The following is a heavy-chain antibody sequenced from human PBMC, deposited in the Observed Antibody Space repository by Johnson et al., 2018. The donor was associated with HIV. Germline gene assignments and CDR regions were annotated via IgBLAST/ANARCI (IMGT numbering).Heavy chain of an antibody. V-gene: IGHV3-30*04. CDR2: ISSDGSNK. CDR1: GFTFSSYA. CDR3: ARPRIEVLPAGAFDI. J-gene: IGHJ3*02. Sequence: VQLVESGGGVVQPGRSLRLSCAASGFTFSSYAMHWVRQAPGKGLEWVAVISSDGSNKYYADSVKGRFTISRDNSKNTLYLQMNSLRSDDTAVYYCARPRIEVLPAGAFDIWGQGTMVTVSS. D-gene: IGHD2-2*01.